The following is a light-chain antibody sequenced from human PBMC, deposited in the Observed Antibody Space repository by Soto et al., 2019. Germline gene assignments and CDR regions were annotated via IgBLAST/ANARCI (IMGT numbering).Light chain of an antibody. V-gene: IGKV4-1*01. CDR1: QSVLYSSNNKNY. CDR3: QHYHGWPIT. Sequence: DIVMTQSPDSLAVSLGERATINCKSSQSVLYSSNNKNYLAWYQQKPGQPPKLLIYWASTRESGVPGRFSGSGSGTDFTLTISSLQAEDVAVYYCQHYHGWPITFGQGTRLEIK. CDR2: WAS. J-gene: IGKJ5*01.